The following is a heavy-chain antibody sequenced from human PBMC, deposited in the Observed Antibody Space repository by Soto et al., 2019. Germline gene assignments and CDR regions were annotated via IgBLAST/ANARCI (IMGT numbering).Heavy chain of an antibody. CDR3: ARGSWDDVSGHYYMDV. Sequence: SQTLSLTCAISGDSVSSNSAGWNWVRQTPSRGLEWLGRTYYKPKWFNNYAVSVKSRITINPDTSQNQFSLQLDSVTPEDTAVYYCARGSWDDVSGHYYMDVWGKGTTGTDSS. CDR1: GDSVSSNSAG. J-gene: IGHJ6*03. CDR2: TYYKPKWFN. V-gene: IGHV6-1*01. D-gene: IGHD5-12*01.